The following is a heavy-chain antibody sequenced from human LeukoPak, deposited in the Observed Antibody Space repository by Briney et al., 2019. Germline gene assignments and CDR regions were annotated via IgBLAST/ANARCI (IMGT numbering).Heavy chain of an antibody. D-gene: IGHD6-13*01. J-gene: IGHJ4*02. CDR3: ARASGSSSWYHYYFDY. Sequence: PGRSLRLSCAASGFTFSSYGMHWVRQAPGKGLEWVAVIWYDGSNKYYADSVKGRFTISRDNSKNTLYLQMNSLRAEDTAVYYCARASGSSSWYHYYFDYWGQGTLATVSS. V-gene: IGHV3-33*01. CDR2: IWYDGSNK. CDR1: GFTFSSYG.